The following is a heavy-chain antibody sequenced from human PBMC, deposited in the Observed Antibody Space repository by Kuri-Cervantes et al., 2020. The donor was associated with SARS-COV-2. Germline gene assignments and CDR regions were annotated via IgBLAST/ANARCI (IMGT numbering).Heavy chain of an antibody. V-gene: IGHV3-7*01. Sequence: GESLKISCAASGFTFSSYWMSWVRQAPGKGLEWVANIKQDGSEKYYVDSVKGRFTISRDNAKNSLYLQMNSLRAEDTAVYYCARVGTIFRSMDVWGKGTTVTVSS. J-gene: IGHJ6*04. CDR2: IKQDGSEK. CDR1: GFTFSSYW. D-gene: IGHD3-9*01. CDR3: ARVGTIFRSMDV.